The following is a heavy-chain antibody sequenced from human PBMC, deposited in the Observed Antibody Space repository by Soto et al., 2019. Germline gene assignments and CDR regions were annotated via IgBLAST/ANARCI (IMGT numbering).Heavy chain of an antibody. V-gene: IGHV3-48*03. CDR3: SRDKGDKVAYGMDV. CDR1: GSTLSTCE. J-gene: IGHJ6*02. CDR2: INSEGVT. Sequence: DVQLVESGGGLVQPGGSLRLSCTVSGSTLSTCEMNWVRQAPGKGLEWISYINSEGVTFYADSVKGRFTISRDNVQNSLLLQMNSLRAEDTAVYYCSRDKGDKVAYGMDVWGQGTTVTVSS. D-gene: IGHD3-16*01.